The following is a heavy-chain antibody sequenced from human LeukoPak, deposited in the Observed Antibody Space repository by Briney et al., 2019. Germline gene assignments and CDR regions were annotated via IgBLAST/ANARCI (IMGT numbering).Heavy chain of an antibody. V-gene: IGHV1-2*02. Sequence: ASVKVSCKASGYTFTSYDINWVRQATGQGLEWMGWINPNSGGTNYAQTFQGRVTMTRDTSISTAYMELSRLRSDATAVYYCARATSSIAAAWGQGTLVTVSS. CDR1: GYTFTSYD. CDR2: INPNSGGT. J-gene: IGHJ4*02. CDR3: ARATSSIAAA. D-gene: IGHD6-6*01.